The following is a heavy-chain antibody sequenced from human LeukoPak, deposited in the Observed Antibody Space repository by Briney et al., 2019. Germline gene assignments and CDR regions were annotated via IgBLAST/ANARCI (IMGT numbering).Heavy chain of an antibody. Sequence: GGSLRLSCAASGFTVSSSYMSWVRQAPGKGLEWVSVIYSGGSTYYADSVKGRFTISRDNSKNTLYLQMNSLKIEDAAVYYCTTSGNPSLIDLWGRGTMVTVSP. CDR1: GFTVSSSY. D-gene: IGHD1-26*01. CDR2: IYSGGST. CDR3: TTSGNPSLIDL. V-gene: IGHV3-53*01. J-gene: IGHJ3*01.